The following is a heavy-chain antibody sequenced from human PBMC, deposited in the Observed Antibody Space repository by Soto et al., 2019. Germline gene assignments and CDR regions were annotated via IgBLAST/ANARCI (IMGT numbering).Heavy chain of an antibody. CDR3: TTPSYLGRYGMDV. J-gene: IGHJ6*02. Sequence: TGGSLRLSCAASGFTFSNAWMSRVRQAPGKGLEWVGRIKSKTDGGTTDYAAPVKGRFTISRDDSKNTLYLQMNSLKTEDTAVYYCTTPSYLGRYGMDVWGQGTTVTVSS. CDR2: IKSKTDGGTT. CDR1: GFTFSNAW. V-gene: IGHV3-15*01. D-gene: IGHD3-3*01.